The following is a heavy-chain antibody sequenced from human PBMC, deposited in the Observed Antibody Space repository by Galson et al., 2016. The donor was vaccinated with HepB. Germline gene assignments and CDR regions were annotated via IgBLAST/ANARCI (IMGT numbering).Heavy chain of an antibody. CDR2: IKDDGGEK. CDR1: GFTFSNYW. J-gene: IGHJ4*02. CDR3: TRDFGYSNYD. Sequence: SLRLSCAASGFTFSNYWMSWVRQGPGKELERVGNIKDDGGEKNYVESVKGRFTISRDNAKNSLYLQMNSLRVEDTAVYYCTRDFGYSNYDWGQGTLVTVSS. V-gene: IGHV3-7*01. D-gene: IGHD6-13*01.